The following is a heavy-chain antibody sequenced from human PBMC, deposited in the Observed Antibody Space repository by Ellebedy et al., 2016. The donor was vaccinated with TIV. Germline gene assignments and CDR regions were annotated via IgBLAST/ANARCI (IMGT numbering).Heavy chain of an antibody. V-gene: IGHV4-39*02. CDR1: GGSIRSSTYY. Sequence: MPSETLSLTCTVSGGSIRSSTYYWAWIRQPPGKGLEWIGSFYYSGNPYYNPSLKSRVTMSVDTSKNQFSLKLTSVTAADTAVYYCARDPALPRGRFDTWGQGTLVTVSS. J-gene: IGHJ5*02. CDR2: FYYSGNP. CDR3: ARDPALPRGRFDT.